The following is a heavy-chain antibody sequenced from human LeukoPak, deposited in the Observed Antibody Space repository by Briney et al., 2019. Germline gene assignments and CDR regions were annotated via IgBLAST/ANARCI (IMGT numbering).Heavy chain of an antibody. J-gene: IGHJ4*02. CDR2: INPNSGGT. CDR3: ARVRWYSRYYFDY. Sequence: GASVKVSCKASGYTFTSYGISWVRQAPGQGLEWMGWINPNSGGTNYAQKFQGRVTMTRDTSISTAYMELSRLRSDDTAVYYCARVRWYSRYYFDYWGQGTLVTVSS. V-gene: IGHV1-2*02. D-gene: IGHD6-13*01. CDR1: GYTFTSYG.